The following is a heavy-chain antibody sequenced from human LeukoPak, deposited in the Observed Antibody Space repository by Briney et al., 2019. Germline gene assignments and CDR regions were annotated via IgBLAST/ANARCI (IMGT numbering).Heavy chain of an antibody. CDR3: ARERHYYDSSGYFDY. V-gene: IGHV3-21*01. CDR1: GFTFSSYS. CDR2: ISSSSSYI. J-gene: IGHJ4*02. D-gene: IGHD3-22*01. Sequence: GGSLRLSCAASGFTFSSYSMNWVRQAPGKGLEWVSSISSSSSYIYYADSVKGRFTISRDNAKNSLYLQMNSLRAEDTAVYYCARERHYYDSSGYFDYWGQGTLVTVSS.